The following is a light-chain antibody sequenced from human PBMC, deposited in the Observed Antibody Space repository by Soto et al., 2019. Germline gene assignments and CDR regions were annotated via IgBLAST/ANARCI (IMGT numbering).Light chain of an antibody. V-gene: IGLV2-23*02. CDR3: CSYAGSSTVYV. CDR2: DVT. CDR1: SSDVGTYNL. J-gene: IGLJ1*01. Sequence: QSALTQPASVSGSPGQSITISCTGTSSDVGTYNLVSWYQHHPGKAPKLMIYDVTKRPSGVSNRFSGSKSGNTASLTISGLQAGDEADYYCCSYAGSSTVYVFGTGTKVTVL.